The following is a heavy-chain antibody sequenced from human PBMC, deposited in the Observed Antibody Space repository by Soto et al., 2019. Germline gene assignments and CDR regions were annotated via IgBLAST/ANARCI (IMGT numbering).Heavy chain of an antibody. J-gene: IGHJ6*02. D-gene: IGHD1-1*01. V-gene: IGHV4-34*01. CDR2: INHSGST. CDR1: GGSFSGYY. CDR3: ASRTTRHYYYYYGMDV. Sequence: SETLSLTCAVYGGSFSGYYWSGIRQPPGKGLEWIGEINHSGSTNYNPSLKSRVTISVDTSKNQFSLKLSSVTAADTAVYYCASRTTRHYYYYYGMDVWGQGTTVTVSS.